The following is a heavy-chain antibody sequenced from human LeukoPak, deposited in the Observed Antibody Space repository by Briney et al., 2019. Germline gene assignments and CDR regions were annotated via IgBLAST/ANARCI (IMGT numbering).Heavy chain of an antibody. V-gene: IGHV4-30-2*01. CDR1: GGSISSGGYY. CDR3: ARHTYTGPNCAMDV. Sequence: SETLSLTCTVSGGSISSGGYYWSWIRQPPGKGLEWIGYIYHSGSTYYNPSLKSRVTISVDRSKNQFSLKLSSVTAADTAVYYCARHTYTGPNCAMDVWGQGTTVTVSS. CDR2: IYHSGST. J-gene: IGHJ6*02. D-gene: IGHD3-16*01.